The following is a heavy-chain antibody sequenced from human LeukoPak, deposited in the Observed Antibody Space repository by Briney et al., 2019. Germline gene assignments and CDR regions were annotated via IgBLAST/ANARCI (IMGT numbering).Heavy chain of an antibody. V-gene: IGHV3-33*01. CDR2: IWYDGSNK. J-gene: IGHJ3*02. CDR3: ARVGPGYYDSSGRSRAFDI. Sequence: GRSLRLSCAASGFTFSSYGMPWVRQAPGKGLEWVAVIWYDGSNKYYADSVKGRFTISRDNSKNTLYLQMNSLRAEDTAVYYCARVGPGYYDSSGRSRAFDIWGQGTMVTVSS. D-gene: IGHD3-22*01. CDR1: GFTFSSYG.